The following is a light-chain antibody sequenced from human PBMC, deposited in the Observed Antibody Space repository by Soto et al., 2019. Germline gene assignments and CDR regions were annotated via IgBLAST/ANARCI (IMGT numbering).Light chain of an antibody. CDR3: SSYTSSSTLWV. CDR1: SSDVGGYNY. J-gene: IGLJ3*02. V-gene: IGLV2-14*01. Sequence: QSVLTQPASVSGSPGQSITISCTGTSSDVGGYNYVSWYQQHPGKAPKLMIYEVSNRPSGVSNRFSGSKSGNTASLTISGXQAEDXADYXCSSYTSSSTLWVFGGGTKLTVL. CDR2: EVS.